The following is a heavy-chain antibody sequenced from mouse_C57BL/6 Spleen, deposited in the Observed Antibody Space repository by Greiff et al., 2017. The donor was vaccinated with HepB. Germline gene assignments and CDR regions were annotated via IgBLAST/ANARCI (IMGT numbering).Heavy chain of an antibody. J-gene: IGHJ1*03. CDR1: GYTFTDYY. Sequence: EVKLQQSGPELVKPGASVKISCKASGYTFTDYYMNWVKQSHGKSLEWIGDINPNNGGTSYNQKFKGKATLTGDKSSSTAYMELRSLTSEDSAVYYCAREGITTVVATNFDVWGTGTTVTVSS. D-gene: IGHD1-1*01. CDR2: INPNNGGT. CDR3: AREGITTVVATNFDV. V-gene: IGHV1-26*01.